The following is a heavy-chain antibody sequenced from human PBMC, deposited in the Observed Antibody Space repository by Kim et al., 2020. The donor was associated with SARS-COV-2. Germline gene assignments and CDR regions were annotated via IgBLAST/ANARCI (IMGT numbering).Heavy chain of an antibody. CDR1: GFTFSSYG. J-gene: IGHJ6*02. CDR2: ISYDGSNK. D-gene: IGHD3-3*01. CDR3: AKDLSYYDFWSDRRGYYYYGMDV. Sequence: GGSLRLSCAASGFTFSSYGMHWVRQAPGKGLEWVAVISYDGSNKYYADSVKGRFTISRDNSKNTLYLQMNSLRAEDTAVYYCAKDLSYYDFWSDRRGYYYYGMDVWGQGTTVTVSS. V-gene: IGHV3-30*18.